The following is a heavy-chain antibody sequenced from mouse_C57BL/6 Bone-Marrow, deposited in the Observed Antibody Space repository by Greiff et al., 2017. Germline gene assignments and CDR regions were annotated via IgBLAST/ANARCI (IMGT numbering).Heavy chain of an antibody. CDR3: ARDTWRDY. Sequence: QVQLKESGAELVRPGTSVKVSCKASGYAFTNYLIEWVKQRPGQGLEWIGVINPGSGGTNYNEKFKGKATLTADKSSSTAYMQLSSLTSEDSAGYFCARDTWRDYWGQGTTLTVSS. D-gene: IGHD5-1-1*01. CDR2: INPGSGGT. CDR1: GYAFTNYL. J-gene: IGHJ2*01. V-gene: IGHV1-54*01.